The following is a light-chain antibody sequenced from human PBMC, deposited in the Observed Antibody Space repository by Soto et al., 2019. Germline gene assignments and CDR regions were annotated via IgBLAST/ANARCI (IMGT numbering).Light chain of an antibody. CDR3: QQSYSTTWT. V-gene: IGKV1-39*01. CDR2: AAS. Sequence: DIQMTQSPSSLSGSVGDRVTVPSQASQGISTYLNWYHQKPGKAPKLLIYAASSLQSGVPSRFSGSGSETDFTLTISSLQPEDFATYSCQQSYSTTWTFGQGTKVDI. J-gene: IGKJ1*01. CDR1: QGISTY.